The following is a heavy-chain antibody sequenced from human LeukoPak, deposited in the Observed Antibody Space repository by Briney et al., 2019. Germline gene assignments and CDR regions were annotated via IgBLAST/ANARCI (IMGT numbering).Heavy chain of an antibody. J-gene: IGHJ4*02. D-gene: IGHD5-24*01. CDR2: IYYSGST. CDR1: GGSISSYY. V-gene: IGHV4-59*01. CDR3: AREREGGDGYNGWNYYFDY. Sequence: SETLSLTCTVSGGSISSYYWSWIRQPPGKGLEWIGYIYYSGSTNYNPSLKSRVTISVDTSKNQFSLKLSSVTAADTAVYYCAREREGGDGYNGWNYYFDYWGQGTLVTVSS.